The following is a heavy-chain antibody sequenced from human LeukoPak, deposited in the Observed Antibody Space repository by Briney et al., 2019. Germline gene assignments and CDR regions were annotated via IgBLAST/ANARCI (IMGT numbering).Heavy chain of an antibody. CDR2: IFYSGGT. J-gene: IGHJ4*02. D-gene: IGHD1-1*01. CDR1: GGSISSYH. Sequence: SDTLSLTYTVSGGSISSYHWNWIRQPPGKGLEWIGNIFYSGGTNYNPSLKSRVTISVDTSKKQISLKLSSVTAADTAVYYCAGRTDSPNSFDCWGQGTLVTVSS. CDR3: AGRTDSPNSFDC. V-gene: IGHV4-59*08.